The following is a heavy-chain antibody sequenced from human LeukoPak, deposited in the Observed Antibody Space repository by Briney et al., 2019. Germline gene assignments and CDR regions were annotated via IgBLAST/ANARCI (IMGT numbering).Heavy chain of an antibody. CDR3: ARADGVAGTFDY. D-gene: IGHD6-19*01. CDR1: GGSISSSNW. V-gene: IGHV4-4*02. Sequence: ASETLSLTCAVSGGSISSSNWWSWVRQPPGKGLEWIGEIYHSGSTNYNPSLKSRVTISVDKSKNQFSLKLSSVTAADTAVYYCARADGVAGTFDYWGQGTLVTVSS. J-gene: IGHJ4*02. CDR2: IYHSGST.